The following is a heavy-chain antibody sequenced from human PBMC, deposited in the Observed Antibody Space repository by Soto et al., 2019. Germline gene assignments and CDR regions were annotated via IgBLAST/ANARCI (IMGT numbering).Heavy chain of an antibody. CDR2: ISYVGNNK. CDR1: GFTFSSYA. V-gene: IGHV3-30-3*01. J-gene: IGHJ3*02. Sequence: GGSLRLSCAASGFTFSSYAMHWVRQAPGKGLEWVALISYVGNNKYYADSVKGRFTISRDNSKNTLYLQMNSLRAEGTAVYYCARDHYAFDIRGQGTMVTVSS. CDR3: ARDHYAFDI.